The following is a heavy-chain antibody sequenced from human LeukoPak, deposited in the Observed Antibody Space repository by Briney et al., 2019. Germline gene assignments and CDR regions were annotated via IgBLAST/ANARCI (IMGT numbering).Heavy chain of an antibody. Sequence: GGSLRLSCAASGFPFSSYWMSWVRQAPGKGLEWVANIKQDGSEKYYVDSVKGRFTISRDNAKNSLYLQMNSLGDEDTAVYYCARSYYDSSGYYPICYFDYWGQGTLVTVSS. CDR3: ARSYYDSSGYYPICYFDY. CDR1: GFPFSSYW. CDR2: IKQDGSEK. D-gene: IGHD3-22*01. V-gene: IGHV3-7*01. J-gene: IGHJ4*02.